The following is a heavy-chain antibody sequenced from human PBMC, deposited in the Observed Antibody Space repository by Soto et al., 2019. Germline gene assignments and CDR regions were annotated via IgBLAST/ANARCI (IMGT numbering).Heavy chain of an antibody. D-gene: IGHD3-16*01. V-gene: IGHV1-8*01. CDR1: GYTFSDFD. J-gene: IGHJ6*02. CDR3: ARGNPFNYAGFDV. Sequence: DLEQSGAELKRPGASVKVSCKASGYTFSDFDINWLRQASGQGPEWMGWMNAKSGDTFFPQRFQGKFNITWDTSLSTAYMEVGSLTSDDTAIYYCARGNPFNYAGFDVWGQGTTVAVSS. CDR2: MNAKSGDT.